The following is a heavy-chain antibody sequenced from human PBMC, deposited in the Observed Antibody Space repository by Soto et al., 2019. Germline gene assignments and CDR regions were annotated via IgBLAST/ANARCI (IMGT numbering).Heavy chain of an antibody. CDR3: ARGYSSSWYFDY. V-gene: IGHV4-59*01. CDR2: IYYSGST. D-gene: IGHD6-13*01. J-gene: IGHJ4*02. CDR1: GGSISSYY. Sequence: SETLSLTCTVSGGSISSYYWSWIRQPPGKGLEWIGYIYYSGSTNYNPSLKSRVTISVDTSKNQFSLKLSSVTAADTAVYYCARGYSSSWYFDYWGQGTLVTVSS.